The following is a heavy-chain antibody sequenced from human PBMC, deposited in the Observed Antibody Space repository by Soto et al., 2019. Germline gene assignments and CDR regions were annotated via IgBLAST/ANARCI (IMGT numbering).Heavy chain of an antibody. D-gene: IGHD3-10*01. V-gene: IGHV3-23*01. CDR2: ISGSGGST. CDR1: GFTFSTYA. Sequence: GGSLRLSCAASGFTFSTYAMTWVRQAPGRGLEWVSGISGSGGSTYYADSVKGRFTISRDNSKNTLYLQMNSLRAEDTAVYYCAKWMVRGGSRLEAWGQGTTGSV. CDR3: AKWMVRGGSRLEA. J-gene: IGHJ6*01.